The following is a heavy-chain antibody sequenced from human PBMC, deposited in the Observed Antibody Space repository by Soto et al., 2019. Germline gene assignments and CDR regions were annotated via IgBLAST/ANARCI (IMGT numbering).Heavy chain of an antibody. J-gene: IGHJ4*02. Sequence: QVQLVESGGGLVKPGGSLRLSCAASGFTFSDYYMSWIRQAPGKGLEWVSYISSSSSYTNYADSVKGRFTISRDHAKNSLYLQMNSLRAEDTAVYYCARGPELGSPKGGLNDYWGQGTLVTVSS. D-gene: IGHD1-26*01. CDR1: GFTFSDYY. CDR3: ARGPELGSPKGGLNDY. CDR2: ISSSSSYT. V-gene: IGHV3-11*05.